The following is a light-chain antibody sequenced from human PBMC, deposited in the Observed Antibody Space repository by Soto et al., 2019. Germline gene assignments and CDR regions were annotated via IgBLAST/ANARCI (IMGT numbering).Light chain of an antibody. V-gene: IGKV2-28*01. CDR2: LGS. J-gene: IGKJ3*01. CDR1: QSLLHRNGYNY. CDR3: MQAVQNR. Sequence: EIVMPPSPLSLPVTPGEPASISCRSSQSLLHRNGYNYLDWYLQKPGQSPQLLIYLGSHRASGVPDRFNGSGSGTDFTLTISRVEAEDVGVYYCMQAVQNRFGPGTNVDIK.